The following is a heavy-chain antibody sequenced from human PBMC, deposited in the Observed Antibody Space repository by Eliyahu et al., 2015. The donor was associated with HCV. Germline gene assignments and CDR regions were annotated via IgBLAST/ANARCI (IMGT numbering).Heavy chain of an antibody. J-gene: IGHJ6*02. D-gene: IGHD3-10*01. V-gene: IGHV3-21*01. CDR1: GFTLRTYS. Sequence: EVQLVESGGGLVKPGGSLRXSCXASGFTLRTYSMNWVRQAPGKGLEWVSSISSSSSYIYYADSVKGRFTISRDNAKNSLYLEMNSLRAEDTAVYYCAREWSYGSGSYLKVAYGMDVWGQGTTVTVSS. CDR2: ISSSSSYI. CDR3: AREWSYGSGSYLKVAYGMDV.